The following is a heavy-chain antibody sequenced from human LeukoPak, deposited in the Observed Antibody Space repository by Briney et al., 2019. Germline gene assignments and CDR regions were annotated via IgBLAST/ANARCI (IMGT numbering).Heavy chain of an antibody. CDR1: GGSISSYY. Sequence: PSETLSLTCTVSGGSISSYYWSWIRQPPGKGLEWIGYIYYSGNTNYNPSLKSRVTISVDTSKNQFSLKLSSVTAADTAVYYCARDLGRGYSYGSPPGWWGQGTLVTVSS. V-gene: IGHV4-59*01. J-gene: IGHJ4*02. CDR3: ARDLGRGYSYGSPPGW. D-gene: IGHD5-18*01. CDR2: IYYSGNT.